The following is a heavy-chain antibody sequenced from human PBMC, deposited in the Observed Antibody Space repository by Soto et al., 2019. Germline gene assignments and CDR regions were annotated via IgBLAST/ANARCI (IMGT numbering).Heavy chain of an antibody. J-gene: IGHJ4*02. V-gene: IGHV3-11*01. CDR1: GFIFSDYY. Sequence: GGSLRLSCAASGFIFSDYYMSWVRQAPGKGLECLAYISGSGNTIYYADSVQARFTISRDNTKKSLYLQMDGLRAEDTALYYCATYKSPYTSGSFDHWGQGTLVTISS. D-gene: IGHD3-10*01. CDR3: ATYKSPYTSGSFDH. CDR2: ISGSGNTI.